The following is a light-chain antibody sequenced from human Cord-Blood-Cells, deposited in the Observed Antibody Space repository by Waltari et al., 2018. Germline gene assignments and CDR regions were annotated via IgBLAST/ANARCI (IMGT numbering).Light chain of an antibody. CDR2: DVS. CDR1: SSDVGGYNY. J-gene: IGLJ3*02. V-gene: IGLV2-14*01. Sequence: QSVLTQPASVSGSPGQSITISCTGTSSDVGGYNYVSWYQQHPGKAPKLMIYDVSKRPSGVSHRFSGSKSGNTASLTISGLQAEDEADYYCSSYTSSSTWVFGGGTKLTVL. CDR3: SSYTSSSTWV.